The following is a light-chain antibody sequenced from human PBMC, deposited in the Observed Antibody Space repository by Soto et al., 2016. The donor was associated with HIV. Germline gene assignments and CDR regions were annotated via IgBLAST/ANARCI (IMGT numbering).Light chain of an antibody. J-gene: IGLJ1*01. CDR3: QVWDSSTDHYV. CDR2: DDS. CDR1: NVGSKS. V-gene: IGLV3-21*03. Sequence: SYVLTQSPSLSVAPRKTARITCGGNNVGSKSVHWYQQKPGQAPVLVVYDDSDRPSGIPERLSGSNSGNTATLTISRVEAGDEADYYCQVWDSSTDHYVFGTRDQ.